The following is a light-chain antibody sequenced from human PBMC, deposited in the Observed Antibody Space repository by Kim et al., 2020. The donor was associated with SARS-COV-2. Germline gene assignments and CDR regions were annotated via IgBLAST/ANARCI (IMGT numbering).Light chain of an antibody. V-gene: IGLV3-1*01. CDR3: QAWDSSTASVV. CDR2: QDS. J-gene: IGLJ2*01. CDR1: TLGDKY. Sequence: PGQTASITCSGDTLGDKYACWYQQKPGQSPVLVIYQDSKRPSGIPERFSGSNSGNTATLTISGTQAMDEADYYCQAWDSSTASVVFGGGTKLTVL.